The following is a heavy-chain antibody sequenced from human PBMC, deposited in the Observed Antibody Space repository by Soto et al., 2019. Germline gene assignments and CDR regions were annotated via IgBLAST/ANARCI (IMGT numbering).Heavy chain of an antibody. V-gene: IGHV4-59*01. D-gene: IGHD2-8*01. CDR1: GGSITNYY. CDR3: VRDNGSEAFDT. Sequence: LSLTCTVSGGSITNYYGSWVRQPPGKGLEWIGYVFYRGNTKYSPSLEGRVTISLDTSMTHFSLKLSSVTAADTAVYYCVRDNGSEAFDTWGQGTMVTVSS. J-gene: IGHJ3*02. CDR2: VFYRGNT.